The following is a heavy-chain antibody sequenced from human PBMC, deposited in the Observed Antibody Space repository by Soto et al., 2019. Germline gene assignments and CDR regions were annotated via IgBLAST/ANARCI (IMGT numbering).Heavy chain of an antibody. Sequence: SETLSLTCAVSGGSISSSNWWSWVRQPPGKGLEWFGEIYHSGSTNYNPSLKSRVTISVDKSKNQFSLKLSSVTAADTAVYYCARGYCSSTSCPFDYWGQGTLVTVSS. D-gene: IGHD2-2*01. V-gene: IGHV4-4*02. J-gene: IGHJ4*02. CDR1: GGSISSSNW. CDR3: ARGYCSSTSCPFDY. CDR2: IYHSGST.